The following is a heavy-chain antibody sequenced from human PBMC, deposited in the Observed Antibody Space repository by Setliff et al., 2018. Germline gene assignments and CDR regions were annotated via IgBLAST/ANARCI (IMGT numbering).Heavy chain of an antibody. V-gene: IGHV4-39*07. CDR2: IYYSGST. Sequence: SETLFLTCTVSGGSISSSSYYWGWIRQPPGKGLEWIGSIYYSGSTYYNPSLKSRVTISVDTSKNQFSLKLSSVTAADTAVYYCARDKRQYNFWSGYYGSWGNYFDYWGQGTLVTVSS. CDR1: GGSISSSSYY. D-gene: IGHD3-3*01. J-gene: IGHJ4*02. CDR3: ARDKRQYNFWSGYYGSWGNYFDY.